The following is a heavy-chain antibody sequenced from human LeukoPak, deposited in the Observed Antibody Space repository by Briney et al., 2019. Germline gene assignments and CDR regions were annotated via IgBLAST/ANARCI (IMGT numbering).Heavy chain of an antibody. CDR2: ISSSSSYI. CDR1: GFTFSSYS. V-gene: IGHV3-21*01. J-gene: IGHJ4*02. D-gene: IGHD2-15*01. Sequence: GGSLRLSCAGSGFTFSSYSMNWVRQAPGKGLEWVSSISSSSSYIYYADSVKGRFTISRDNAKNSLYLQMNSLRAEDTAVYYCARDLFPRPSRHVVVVAETNWGQGTLVTVSS. CDR3: ARDLFPRPSRHVVVVAETN.